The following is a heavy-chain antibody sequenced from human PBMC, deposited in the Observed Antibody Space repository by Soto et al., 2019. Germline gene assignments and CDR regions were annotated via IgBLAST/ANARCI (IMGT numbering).Heavy chain of an antibody. D-gene: IGHD3-3*01. CDR2: ISTSGHV. J-gene: IGHJ4*02. CDR3: ARDNNDFWSLYPLAFDY. Sequence: SETLSLTCSVSCGSLSKHYWSWIRQPAGKGLEWIGRISTSGHVVSKVSLRSRLTMSVDMSNNHFSLKLTSLTAADTAVYYCARDNNDFWSLYPLAFDYWGQGALVTVSS. CDR1: CGSLSKHY. V-gene: IGHV4-4*07.